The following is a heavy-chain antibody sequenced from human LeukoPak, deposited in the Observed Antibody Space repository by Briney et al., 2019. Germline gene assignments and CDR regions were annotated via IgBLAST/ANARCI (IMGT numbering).Heavy chain of an antibody. D-gene: IGHD3-10*01. Sequence: QAGGSLRLSCAASGFTFISYDMHWVCQPTGKGLEWVSGIDTAGGTYYAGSVKGRFTISRENAKNSLSLQMNSLRAGDTAVYYCARRRYGLGSYSDAFDIWGQGTMVTVSS. CDR1: GFTFISYD. J-gene: IGHJ3*02. CDR2: IDTAGGT. CDR3: ARRRYGLGSYSDAFDI. V-gene: IGHV3-13*04.